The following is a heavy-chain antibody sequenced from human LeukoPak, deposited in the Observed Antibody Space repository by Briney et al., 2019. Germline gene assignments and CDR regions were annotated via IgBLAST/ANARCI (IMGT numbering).Heavy chain of an antibody. CDR3: ARDRRDTSMVWDY. D-gene: IGHD5-18*01. J-gene: IGHJ4*02. CDR1: SGSMSSYY. Sequence: SETLSLTCTVSSGSMSSYYWSWIRQPPGKGLEWIGYIYYSGNTNYNPSLKSRVTISVDTSKNQFSLKMRSVTAADTAVYYCARDRRDTSMVWDYWGQGTLVTVSS. V-gene: IGHV4-59*01. CDR2: IYYSGNT.